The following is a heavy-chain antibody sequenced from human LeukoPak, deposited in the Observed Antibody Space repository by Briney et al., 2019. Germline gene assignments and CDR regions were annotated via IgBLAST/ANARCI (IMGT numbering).Heavy chain of an antibody. CDR1: GYTFTSYD. Sequence: GASVKVSCKASGYTFTSYDINWVRQATGQGLEWMGWMNPNSGNTGYAQKFQGRVTMTRNTSISTAYMELSSLRSEDTAVYYCARVGIYCSSSGCYTRYYYYYMDVWGKGTTVTVSS. CDR2: MNPNSGNT. CDR3: ARVGIYCSSSGCYTRYYYYYMDV. V-gene: IGHV1-8*01. D-gene: IGHD2-2*02. J-gene: IGHJ6*03.